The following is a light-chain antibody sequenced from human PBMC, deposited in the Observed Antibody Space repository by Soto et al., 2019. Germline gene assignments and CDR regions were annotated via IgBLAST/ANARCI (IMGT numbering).Light chain of an antibody. CDR3: QQYLDGLWT. V-gene: IGKV4-1*01. CDR2: WAS. J-gene: IGKJ1*01. Sequence: DSFMTQAPASLGLSLGGGATINCKSSQSVLYSPTNRNYISWYQQKPGQPPTLLIYWASARESGVPDRFSGSGSGTDFSLPISSLQDEDVAVYYCQQYLDGLWTFGQGTKVDIK. CDR1: QSVLYSPTNRNY.